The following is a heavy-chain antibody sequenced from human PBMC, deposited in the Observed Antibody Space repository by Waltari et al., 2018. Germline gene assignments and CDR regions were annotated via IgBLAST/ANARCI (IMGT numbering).Heavy chain of an antibody. Sequence: QVQLVESGGGVVQPGRSLRLSCAASGFTFSSYGMHWVRPAPGKGLEWVAVIWYDGSNKYYADSVKGRFTISRDNSKNTLYLQMNSLRAEDTAVYYCARDSGSYHYGDYYFDYWGQGTLVTVSS. D-gene: IGHD1-26*01. J-gene: IGHJ4*02. V-gene: IGHV3-33*01. CDR1: GFTFSSYG. CDR3: ARDSGSYHYGDYYFDY. CDR2: IWYDGSNK.